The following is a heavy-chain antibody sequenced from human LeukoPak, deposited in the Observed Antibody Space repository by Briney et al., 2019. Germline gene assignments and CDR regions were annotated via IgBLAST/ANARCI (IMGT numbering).Heavy chain of an antibody. Sequence: GGSLRLSCAASGFTFTSYWMSWVRRAPGRGLEWVAYIKQDGSEMYYVDSVKGRFTISRDNAKNSLYLQMNSLRAEDTAVYYCARVTYYYDSSGYWVFDYWGQGTLVTVSS. J-gene: IGHJ4*02. CDR3: ARVTYYYDSSGYWVFDY. CDR1: GFTFTSYW. CDR2: IKQDGSEM. D-gene: IGHD3-22*01. V-gene: IGHV3-7*02.